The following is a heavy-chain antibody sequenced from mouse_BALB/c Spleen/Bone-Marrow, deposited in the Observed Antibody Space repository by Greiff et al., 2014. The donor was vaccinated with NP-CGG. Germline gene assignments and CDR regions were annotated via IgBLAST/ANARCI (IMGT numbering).Heavy chain of an antibody. CDR2: IFPGDNST. CDR3: AHDGLLPGMDY. CDR1: GYTFTSYD. J-gene: IGHJ4*01. V-gene: IGHV1S56*01. Sequence: QVQLQQPGAELVKPGASVKLSCKASGYTFTSYDINWVRQRPEQGLEWIGWIFPGDNSTKYNEKFKGKATLTTDKSSSTAYMQLSRLTSEYSAVYFCAHDGLLPGMDYWGQGTSVTVSS. D-gene: IGHD2-3*01.